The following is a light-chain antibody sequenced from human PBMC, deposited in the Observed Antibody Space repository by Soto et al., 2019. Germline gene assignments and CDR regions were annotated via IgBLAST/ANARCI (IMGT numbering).Light chain of an antibody. V-gene: IGKV3-15*01. CDR1: QSVSSN. CDR2: GAS. J-gene: IGKJ4*01. Sequence: IVMTQSPSTLSVSPVDSATLSCMASQSVSSNLAWYQQKPGQAPRLLIYGASTRATGIPARFSGSGSGTEFTLTISSLQSEDFAVYYCQQYTKWPLTFGGGTKVDI. CDR3: QQYTKWPLT.